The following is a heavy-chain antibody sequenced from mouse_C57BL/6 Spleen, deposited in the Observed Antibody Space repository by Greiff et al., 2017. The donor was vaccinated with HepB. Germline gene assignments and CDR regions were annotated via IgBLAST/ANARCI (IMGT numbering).Heavy chain of an antibody. CDR3: ARPRLYAMDY. Sequence: EVMLVESGGGLVKPGGSLKLSCAASGFTFSDYGMHWVRQAPEKGLEWVAYISSGSSTIYYADTVKGRFTISRDNAKNTLFLQMTSLRSEDTAMYYCARPRLYAMDYWGQGTSVTVSS. V-gene: IGHV5-17*01. J-gene: IGHJ4*01. CDR1: GFTFSDYG. D-gene: IGHD3-2*02. CDR2: ISSGSSTI.